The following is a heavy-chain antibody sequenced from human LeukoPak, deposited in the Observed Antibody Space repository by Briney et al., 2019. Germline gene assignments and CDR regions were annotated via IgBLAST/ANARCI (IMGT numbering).Heavy chain of an antibody. CDR2: IYSGGST. Sequence: QPGGSLRLSCAASGFTVSSNYMSWVRQAPGKGLEWVSVIYSGGSTYHADSVKGRFTISRDNSKNTLYLQMNSLRAEDTAVYYCAREKNYYYGMDVWGQGTTVTVSS. J-gene: IGHJ6*02. CDR3: AREKNYYYGMDV. V-gene: IGHV3-53*01. CDR1: GFTVSSNY.